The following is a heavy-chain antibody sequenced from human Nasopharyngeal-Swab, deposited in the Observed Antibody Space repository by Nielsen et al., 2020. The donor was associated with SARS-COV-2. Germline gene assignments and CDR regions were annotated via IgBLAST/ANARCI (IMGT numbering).Heavy chain of an antibody. J-gene: IGHJ4*02. Sequence: GESLKISCAASGFAFSTYAMSWVRQAPGKGLEWVSALSANGGRTYYADSVKGRFTISRDNSTNTLYLQMNTLRAEDTAVYYCAKDRAWGLDYWGQGTLVTVSS. CDR2: LSANGGRT. CDR1: GFAFSTYA. CDR3: AKDRAWGLDY. V-gene: IGHV3-23*01. D-gene: IGHD1-26*01.